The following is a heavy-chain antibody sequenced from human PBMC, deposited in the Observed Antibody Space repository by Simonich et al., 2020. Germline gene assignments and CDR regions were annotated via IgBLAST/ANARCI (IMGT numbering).Heavy chain of an antibody. CDR3: ARGKGWKNAFDI. CDR2: INHSGST. D-gene: IGHD1-1*01. CDR1: GGSFSGYY. J-gene: IGHJ3*02. Sequence: QVQLQQWGAGLLKPSETLSLTCAVYGGSFSGYYWSWIRQPPGKGLEWIGEINHSGSTNYNPPLKMRVTISVDTSKNQFSLKLSSVTAADTAVYYCARGKGWKNAFDIWGQGTMVTVSS. V-gene: IGHV4-34*01.